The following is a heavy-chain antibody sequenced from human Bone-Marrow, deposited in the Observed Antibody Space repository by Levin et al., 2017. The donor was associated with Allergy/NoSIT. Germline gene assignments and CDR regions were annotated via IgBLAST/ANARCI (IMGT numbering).Heavy chain of an antibody. CDR1: GFSLNTPKMG. CDR2: IFWNDEK. Sequence: SGPTLVKPTETLTLTCAVSGFSLNTPKMGVSWIRQPPGKALEWLAHIFWNDEKSYSPSLKSRLTISKDTSKRQVVLTMTNMEPVDTGTYYCARMRGDDYGLSGGYPYGMDVWGQGTTLTVSS. J-gene: IGHJ6*02. D-gene: IGHD3-3*01. V-gene: IGHV2-26*01. CDR3: ARMRGDDYGLSGGYPYGMDV.